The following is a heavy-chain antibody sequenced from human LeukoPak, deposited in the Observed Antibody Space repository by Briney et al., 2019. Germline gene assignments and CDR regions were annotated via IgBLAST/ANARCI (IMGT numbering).Heavy chain of an antibody. CDR1: GGTFSSYA. D-gene: IGHD2-2*01. CDR2: IIPIFGTA. V-gene: IGHV1-69*13. CDR3: ARGYCSSTSCYYFDY. Sequence: ASVKVSCKSSGGTFSSYAISWVRQAPGQGLEWMGVIIPIFGTANYAQKFQGRATITADESTSTAYMELSSLRSEDTAVYYCARGYCSSTSCYYFDYWGQGTLVTVSS. J-gene: IGHJ4*02.